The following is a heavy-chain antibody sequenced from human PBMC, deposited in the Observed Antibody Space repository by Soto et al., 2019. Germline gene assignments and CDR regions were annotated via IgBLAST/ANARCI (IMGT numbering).Heavy chain of an antibody. CDR2: INPSGGST. Sequence: ASVKVTCKASGYTFTSYYMHWVRQAPGQGLEWMGIINPSGGSTSYAQKFQGRVAMTRDTSTSTVYMELSSLRSEDTAVYYCARSVLLWFGESLYWGQGTLVTVSS. J-gene: IGHJ4*02. D-gene: IGHD3-10*01. V-gene: IGHV1-46*03. CDR3: ARSVLLWFGESLY. CDR1: GYTFTSYY.